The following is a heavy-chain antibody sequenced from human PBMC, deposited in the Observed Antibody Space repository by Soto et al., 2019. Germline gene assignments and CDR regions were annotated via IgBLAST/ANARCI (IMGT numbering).Heavy chain of an antibody. CDR2: IYYSGST. D-gene: IGHD3-22*01. V-gene: IGHV4-39*01. CDR1: GGSISSSSYY. Sequence: PSETLSLTCTVSGGSISSSSYYWGWIRQPPVKGLEWIGSIYYSGSTYYNPSLKSRDTISVDTSKNQYSLKLSSVTAADTAVYYCVASGPGDDSSAYYYYGMDVWGQGTTVTVSS. J-gene: IGHJ6*02. CDR3: VASGPGDDSSAYYYYGMDV.